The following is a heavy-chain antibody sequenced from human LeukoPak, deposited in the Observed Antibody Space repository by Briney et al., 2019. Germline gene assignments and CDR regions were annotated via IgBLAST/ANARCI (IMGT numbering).Heavy chain of an antibody. CDR1: GFSLGTSGVG. J-gene: IGHJ4*02. V-gene: IGHV2-5*02. CDR3: AHRLEQGRDWNYGKFDY. CDR2: IYWDDDK. D-gene: IGHD1-7*01. Sequence: SGPTLVKPTHTLTLTCTFSGFSLGTSGVGVGWIRQPPGKALEWLALIYWDDDKRYNPSLKSRLTITKDTSKNQVVLTMTNVDPVDAATYYCAHRLEQGRDWNYGKFDYWGQGTLVTVSS.